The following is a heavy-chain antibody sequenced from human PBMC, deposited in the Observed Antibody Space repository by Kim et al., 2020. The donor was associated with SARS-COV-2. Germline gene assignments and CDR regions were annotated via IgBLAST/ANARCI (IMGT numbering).Heavy chain of an antibody. CDR1: GFTFRSYG. V-gene: IGHV3-33*01. CDR3: AGGNDANSGVYDY. Sequence: GGSLRLSCAVSGFTFRSYGMHWVRQAPGKGPEWVAVIWYDASKKYYIDSVKGRFTISRDNSKNTLFLQMDTLRAEDTAIYYCAGGNDANSGVYDYWGQGTLVTVSS. J-gene: IGHJ4*02. CDR2: IWYDASKK. D-gene: IGHD1-1*01.